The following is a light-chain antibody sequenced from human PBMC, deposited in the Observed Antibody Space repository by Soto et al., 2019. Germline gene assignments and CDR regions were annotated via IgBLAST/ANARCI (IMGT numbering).Light chain of an antibody. CDR3: QQYGT. CDR2: KAS. V-gene: IGKV1-5*03. J-gene: IGKJ1*01. CDR1: QSISSW. Sequence: DIQMTQSPSTLSASVGDRVTITCRASQSISSWLAWYQQKPGKAPKLLIYKASSLESGVPSRFSGSGSGTEFTLTISRLEPEDFAVYYCQQYGTFGQGTKVEIK.